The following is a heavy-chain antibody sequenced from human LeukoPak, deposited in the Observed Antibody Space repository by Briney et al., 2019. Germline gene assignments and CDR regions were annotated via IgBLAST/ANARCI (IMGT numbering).Heavy chain of an antibody. CDR2: IGNDAKTT. D-gene: IGHD6-19*01. V-gene: IGHV3-30*03. CDR1: GFAFRTYG. Sequence: PGGSLRLSCVASGFAFRTYGMHWVRQGPGKGLEWVAVIGNDAKTTYYADSVKGRFTISRDNSKNTLYLQMNGLRAEDTAVYYCARILDSAWGELGYWGQGTLVTVSS. CDR3: ARILDSAWGELGY. J-gene: IGHJ4*02.